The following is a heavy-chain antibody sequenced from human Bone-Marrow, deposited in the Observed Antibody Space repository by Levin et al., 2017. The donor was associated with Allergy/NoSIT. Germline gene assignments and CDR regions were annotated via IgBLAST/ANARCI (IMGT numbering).Heavy chain of an antibody. D-gene: IGHD1-14*01. Sequence: GESLKISCAASGFTFSSYGMHWVRQAPGKGLEWVAVISYDGSNKYYADSVKGRFTISRDNSKNTLYLQMNSLRAEDTAVYYCAKEGGLNGAPSVPGGLFYYYYGMDVWGQGTTVTVSS. CDR2: ISYDGSNK. J-gene: IGHJ6*02. CDR1: GFTFSSYG. V-gene: IGHV3-30*18. CDR3: AKEGGLNGAPSVPGGLFYYYYGMDV.